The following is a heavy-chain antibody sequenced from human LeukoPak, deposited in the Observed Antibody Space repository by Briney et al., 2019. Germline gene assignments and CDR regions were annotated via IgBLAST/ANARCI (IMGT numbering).Heavy chain of an antibody. Sequence: ASVKVSCKASGYTFTSYDINWVRQATGQGLEWMGWMNPNSGNTGYAQKFQGRVTMTRNTSISTAYMELSSLRSEDTAVYYCARGTKNGDYYLAYYMDVWGKGTTVTISS. CDR3: ARGTKNGDYYLAYYMDV. D-gene: IGHD4-17*01. V-gene: IGHV1-8*01. J-gene: IGHJ6*03. CDR2: MNPNSGNT. CDR1: GYTFTSYD.